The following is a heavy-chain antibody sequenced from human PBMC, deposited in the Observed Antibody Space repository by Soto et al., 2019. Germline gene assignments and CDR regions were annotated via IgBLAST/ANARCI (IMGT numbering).Heavy chain of an antibody. D-gene: IGHD2-15*01. V-gene: IGHV4-30-4*01. CDR3: ARGYCSGGSCYSPWSGFDP. CDR2: IYYSGST. Sequence: SETLSLTCTVSGGSISSGDYYWSWIRQPPGKGLEWIGYIYYSGSTYYNPSLKSRVTISVDTSKNLLSLKLSSVTAADTALYYCARGYCSGGSCYSPWSGFDPWGQGTLVTVS. CDR1: GGSISSGDYY. J-gene: IGHJ5*02.